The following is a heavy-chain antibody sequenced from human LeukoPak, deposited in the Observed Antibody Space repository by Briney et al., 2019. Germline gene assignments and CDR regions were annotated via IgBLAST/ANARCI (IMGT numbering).Heavy chain of an antibody. Sequence: GGSLRLSCAASGFSVSGHYMSWVRQAPGKGLQWVSILFTDGTTYYADSVRGRFAISRDSYRNTLYLHMTGLRADDTALYFCARDRPYYDKGDMDVWGQGTMVTVSS. D-gene: IGHD3-16*01. CDR1: GFSVSGHY. CDR2: LFTDGTT. CDR3: ARDRPYYDKGDMDV. J-gene: IGHJ6*02. V-gene: IGHV3-53*01.